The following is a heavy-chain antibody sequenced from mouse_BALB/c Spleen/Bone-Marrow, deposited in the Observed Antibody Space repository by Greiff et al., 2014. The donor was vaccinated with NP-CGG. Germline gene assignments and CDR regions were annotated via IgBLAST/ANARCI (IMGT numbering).Heavy chain of an antibody. CDR3: ARRDGNYAWFAY. CDR1: GYAFTNYL. J-gene: IGHJ3*01. V-gene: IGHV1-54*03. Sequence: QVQLKESGAELVRPGTSVKVSCKASGYAFTNYLIEWVKQRPGQGLEWIGVINPGSGGTNYSEKFKGKATLTADKSSSTAYMQLSSLTSDDSAVYFCARRDGNYAWFAYWGQGTLVTVSA. CDR2: INPGSGGT. D-gene: IGHD2-1*01.